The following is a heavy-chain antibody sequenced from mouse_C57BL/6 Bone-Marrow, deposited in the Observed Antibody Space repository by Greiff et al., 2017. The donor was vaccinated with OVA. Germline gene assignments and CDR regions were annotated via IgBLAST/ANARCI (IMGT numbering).Heavy chain of an antibody. Sequence: VQLQQPGAELVKPGASVKMSCKASGYTFTSYWITWVKQRPGQGLEWIGDIYPGSGSTNYNEKFKSKATLTVDTSSSTAYMQRSSLTSEDSAVYYCARGGYSYAMDYWGQGTSVTVSS. CDR3: ARGGYSYAMDY. CDR1: GYTFTSYW. J-gene: IGHJ4*01. CDR2: IYPGSGST. D-gene: IGHD2-3*01. V-gene: IGHV1-55*01.